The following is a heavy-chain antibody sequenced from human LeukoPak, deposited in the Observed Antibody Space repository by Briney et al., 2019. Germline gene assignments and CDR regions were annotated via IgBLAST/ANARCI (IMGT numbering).Heavy chain of an antibody. CDR3: ARDLDSGSYYRLSYFDY. CDR2: IYYSGST. Sequence: SETPSPTRTVSGGSLSSSSYYWGGVRPPPGKGLGGVGGIYYSGSTYYNPSLKSRVTISVDTSKNQFSLKLSSVTAADTAVYYCARDLDSGSYYRLSYFDYWGQGTLVTVSS. J-gene: IGHJ4*02. CDR1: GGSLSSSSYY. D-gene: IGHD1-26*01. V-gene: IGHV4-39*07.